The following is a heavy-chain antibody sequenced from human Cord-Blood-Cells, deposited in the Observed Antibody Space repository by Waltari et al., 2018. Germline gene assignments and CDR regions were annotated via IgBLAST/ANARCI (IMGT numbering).Heavy chain of an antibody. CDR2: MNPNSGNT. CDR3: ARGVGARGGDAFDI. CDR1: GDTFTSYD. V-gene: IGHV1-8*01. J-gene: IGHJ3*02. Sequence: QVQLVQSGAEVKKTGASVKVSCKASGDTFTSYDINGVGQATGQELEWMGWMNPNSGNTGYAQKFQGRVTMTRNTSISTAYMELSSLRSEDTAVYYCARGVGARGGDAFDIWGQGTMVTVSS. D-gene: IGHD1-26*01.